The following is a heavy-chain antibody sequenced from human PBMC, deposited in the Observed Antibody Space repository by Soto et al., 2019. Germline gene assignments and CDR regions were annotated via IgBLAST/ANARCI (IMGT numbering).Heavy chain of an antibody. V-gene: IGHV4-59*01. CDR1: GGSISSFY. D-gene: IGHD2-21*02. Sequence: PSETLSLTCTVSGGSISSFYCRWIRQHPGKGLEWIGYMYNTGSTVYNPSLKSRVTISVDTSKNQFSLKLNAVTAADTAVYYCARDLWGYCGTDRYPLDVWGQGTTVTVSS. CDR2: MYNTGST. CDR3: ARDLWGYCGTDRYPLDV. J-gene: IGHJ6*02.